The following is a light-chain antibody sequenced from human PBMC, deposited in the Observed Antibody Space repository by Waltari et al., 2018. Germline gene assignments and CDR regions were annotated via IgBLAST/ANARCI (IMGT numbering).Light chain of an antibody. CDR3: SSYAASNNIWV. V-gene: IGLV2-8*01. Sequence: QSALTQPPSASGSPGQSVTISCTGTSSDVGGYNYVSWYQQHPGKVPKLMIYEVSKRPPGVPDRFSGSKSGTTASLTVSGLQAEDEADYYCSSYAASNNIWVFGGGTKLTVL. CDR1: SSDVGGYNY. J-gene: IGLJ3*02. CDR2: EVS.